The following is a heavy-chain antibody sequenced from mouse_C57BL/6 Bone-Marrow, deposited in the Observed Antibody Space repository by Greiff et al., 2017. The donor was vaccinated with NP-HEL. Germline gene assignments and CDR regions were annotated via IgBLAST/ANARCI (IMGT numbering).Heavy chain of an antibody. Sequence: QVQLQQSGAELVKPGASVKMSCKASGYTFTTYPIEWMKQNHGKSLEWIGNFHPYNDDTTYNEKFKGKATLTVDKSSSTVYLELRRLPSDDSAVYYCARGGDGDGSWFAYWGQGTLVTVSA. CDR1: GYTFTTYP. D-gene: IGHD2-13*01. CDR2: FHPYNDDT. J-gene: IGHJ3*01. V-gene: IGHV1-47*01. CDR3: ARGGDGDGSWFAY.